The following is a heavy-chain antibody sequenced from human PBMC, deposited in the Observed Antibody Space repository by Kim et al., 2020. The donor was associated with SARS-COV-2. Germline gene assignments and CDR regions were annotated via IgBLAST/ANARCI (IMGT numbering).Heavy chain of an antibody. CDR2: IYSGGTT. V-gene: IGHV3-53*01. Sequence: GGSLRLSCVVSGFMVSNNYMSWVRQAPGKGPEWVSVIYSGGTTEYADSVKGRFIISSDNSKNTLFLQMDSLRVDDTAVYYCARGGLGINLDYWGQGTLVT. CDR3: ARGGLGINLDY. CDR1: GFMVSNNY. J-gene: IGHJ4*02. D-gene: IGHD3-9*01.